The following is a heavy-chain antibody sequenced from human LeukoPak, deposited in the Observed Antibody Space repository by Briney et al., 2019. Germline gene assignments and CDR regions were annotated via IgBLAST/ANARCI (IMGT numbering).Heavy chain of an antibody. CDR1: GFTLSTYA. CDR2: ISYDGTNK. Sequence: PGRSLRLSCAASGFTLSTYAMHWVRQAPGKGLEWVALISYDGTNKYYPDSVKGRFTISRDNSKNTLHLQMNTLRPEDTAMYYCARGRYYDSSGYPSYWGQGTLVTVSS. CDR3: ARGRYYDSSGYPSY. D-gene: IGHD3-22*01. J-gene: IGHJ4*02. V-gene: IGHV3-30-3*01.